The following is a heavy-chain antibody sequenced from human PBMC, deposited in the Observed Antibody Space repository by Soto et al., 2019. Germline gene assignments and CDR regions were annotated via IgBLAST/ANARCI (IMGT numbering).Heavy chain of an antibody. Sequence: QSQTLSLTCAVYGGSFSGYYWSWIRQPPGKGLEWIGEINHSGSTNYNPSLKSRVTISVDTSKNQFSLKLSSVTAADTAVYYCARAGSEGYSSSSGGYYYYYMDVWGKGTTVTVSS. CDR3: ARAGSEGYSSSSGGYYYYYMDV. CDR2: INHSGST. D-gene: IGHD6-6*01. J-gene: IGHJ6*03. V-gene: IGHV4-34*01. CDR1: GGSFSGYY.